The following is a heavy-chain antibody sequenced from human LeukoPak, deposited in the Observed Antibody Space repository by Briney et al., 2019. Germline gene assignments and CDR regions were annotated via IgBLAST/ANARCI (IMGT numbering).Heavy chain of an antibody. D-gene: IGHD3-22*01. J-gene: IGHJ4*02. Sequence: GGPLRLSCAASGFTFSSYAMSWVRQAPGKGLEWVSAISGSGGSTYYADSVKGRFTISRDNSKNTLYLQMNSLRAEDTAVYYCARNSVITMIVVVPDYWGQGTLVTVSS. V-gene: IGHV3-23*01. CDR1: GFTFSSYA. CDR3: ARNSVITMIVVVPDY. CDR2: ISGSGGST.